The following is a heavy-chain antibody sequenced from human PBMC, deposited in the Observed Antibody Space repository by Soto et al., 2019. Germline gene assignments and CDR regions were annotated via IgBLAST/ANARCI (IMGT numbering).Heavy chain of an antibody. CDR2: IYYSGSN. J-gene: IGHJ4*02. V-gene: IGHV4-59*08. Sequence: SETLSLTCTVSGGSVSSYYWSWIRQPPGKGLEWIGYIYYSGSNNYNPSLKSRVTISVDTSKNQFSLKLSSVTAADTAVYYCARRYGDYFDFWGQGTLVTVS. CDR1: GGSVSSYY. CDR3: ARRYGDYFDF. D-gene: IGHD4-17*01.